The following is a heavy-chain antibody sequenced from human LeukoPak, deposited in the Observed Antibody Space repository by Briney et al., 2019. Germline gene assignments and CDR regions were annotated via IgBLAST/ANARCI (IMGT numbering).Heavy chain of an antibody. Sequence: PSETLSLTCTVSGGSISSGSYYWSWIRQPAGKGLEWIGRIYTSGSTNYNPSLKSRVTISVDTSKNQFSLELSSVTAADTAAYYCVGQAAGRGAFDIWGQGTMVTVSS. CDR3: VGQAAGRGAFDI. V-gene: IGHV4-61*02. CDR2: IYTSGST. J-gene: IGHJ3*02. CDR1: GGSISSGSYY. D-gene: IGHD1-26*01.